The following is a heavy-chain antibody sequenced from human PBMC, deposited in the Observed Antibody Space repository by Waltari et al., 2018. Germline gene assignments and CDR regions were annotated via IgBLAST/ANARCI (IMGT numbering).Heavy chain of an antibody. V-gene: IGHV3-74*01. J-gene: IGHJ4*02. CDR3: AIQISGVVF. D-gene: IGHD3-3*01. CDR1: GFTFSAYR. Sequence: EVQLVESGGGLVQPGGSLRLSCAASGFTFSAYRMHWVRQAPGKGLVWVELINADGRATLYADSVNGRFTMSRDNAKDTLYLQMNSLRGEDTAVYYCAIQISGVVFWGQGTLVTVSS. CDR2: INADGRAT.